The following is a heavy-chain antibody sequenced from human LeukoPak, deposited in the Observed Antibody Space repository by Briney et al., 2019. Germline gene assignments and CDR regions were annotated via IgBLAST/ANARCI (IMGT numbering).Heavy chain of an antibody. J-gene: IGHJ5*02. D-gene: IGHD6-13*01. CDR1: GGSISSYY. Sequence: PSETLSLTCTVSGGSISSYYWSWIRQPPGKGLEWIGYIYYSGSTNYNPSLKSRVTISVDPSKNQFSLKLSSVTAADTAVYYCATGRWGSSWYRGFDPWGQGTLVTVSS. CDR3: ATGRWGSSWYRGFDP. CDR2: IYYSGST. V-gene: IGHV4-59*08.